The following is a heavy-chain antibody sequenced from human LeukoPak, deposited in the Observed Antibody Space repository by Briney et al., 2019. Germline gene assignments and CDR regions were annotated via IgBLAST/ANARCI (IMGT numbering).Heavy chain of an antibody. CDR2: ISSGGTTI. Sequence: GGSLRLSCVVYGFPFISYEMNWVRQAPGKGLEWVSYISSGGTTIYYADSVKGRFSISRDNAKNSLYLQMNSLRAQDTAVYYCARLGWGNYFDYWGQGTLVTVSS. V-gene: IGHV3-48*03. CDR1: GFPFISYE. J-gene: IGHJ4*02. CDR3: ARLGWGNYFDY. D-gene: IGHD2-15*01.